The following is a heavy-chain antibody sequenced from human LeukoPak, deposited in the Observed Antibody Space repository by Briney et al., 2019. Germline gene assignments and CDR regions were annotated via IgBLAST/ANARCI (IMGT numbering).Heavy chain of an antibody. V-gene: IGHV4-34*01. J-gene: IGHJ5*02. Sequence: SETLSLTCAVYGGSFSGYYWSWIRQPPGKGLEWIREINHSGSTNYNPSLKSRVTISVDTSKNQFSLKLSSVTAADTAVYYCARRIAARPGRRYNWFDPWGQGTLVTVSS. CDR1: GGSFSGYY. D-gene: IGHD6-6*01. CDR2: INHSGST. CDR3: ARRIAARPGRRYNWFDP.